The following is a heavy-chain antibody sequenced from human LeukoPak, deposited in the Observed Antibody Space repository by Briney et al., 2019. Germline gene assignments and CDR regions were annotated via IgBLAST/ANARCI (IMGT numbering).Heavy chain of an antibody. CDR3: ARAPNGDYFNWFDP. V-gene: IGHV4-59*01. Sequence: SETLSLTCTVSGGSFSSYYWSWIRQPPGKGLEWIGYIYYSGSTNYNPSLKSRVTISVDTSKNQFSLKLSSVTAADTAVYYCARAPNGDYFNWFDPWGQGTLVTVSS. CDR1: GGSFSSYY. CDR2: IYYSGST. D-gene: IGHD4-17*01. J-gene: IGHJ5*02.